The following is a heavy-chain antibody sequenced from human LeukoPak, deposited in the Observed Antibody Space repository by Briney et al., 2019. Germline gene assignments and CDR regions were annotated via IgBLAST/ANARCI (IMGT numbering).Heavy chain of an antibody. CDR1: GFTFSSYS. V-gene: IGHV3-21*01. Sequence: PGGSLRLSCAASGFTFSSYSRNWVRQAPGKGLELVSFITSGGYARYYAYSVNGRIIIASDNANNSLYLQMNILRAEATAYYYCARDLTDPPYYYPFDVWGKGTPVTISS. CDR3: ARDLTDPPYYYPFDV. J-gene: IGHJ6*03. CDR2: ITSGGYAR.